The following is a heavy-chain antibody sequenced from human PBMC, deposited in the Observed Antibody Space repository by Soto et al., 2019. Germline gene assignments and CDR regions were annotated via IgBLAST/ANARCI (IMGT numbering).Heavy chain of an antibody. Sequence: PVGSLRLCCAASGFTFSSYSMNWVRQAPGKGLEWVSSISSSSSYIYYADSVKGRFTISRDNAKNSLYLQMNSLRAEDTAVYYCARVSYDILTGYYTYGVDVWGQGTTVTVSS. D-gene: IGHD3-9*01. CDR1: GFTFSSYS. J-gene: IGHJ6*02. CDR2: ISSSSSYI. CDR3: ARVSYDILTGYYTYGVDV. V-gene: IGHV3-21*01.